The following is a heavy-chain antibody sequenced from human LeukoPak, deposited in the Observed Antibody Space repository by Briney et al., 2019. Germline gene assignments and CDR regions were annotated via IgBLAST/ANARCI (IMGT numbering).Heavy chain of an antibody. CDR1: GFTFGTYS. CDR2: ISSSSNTK. Sequence: GGSLRLSCAASGFTFGTYSMNWVRQAPGKGLEWVSYISSSSNTKYYADSVKGRFTISRDNAKNSLYLQMNSLRDEDTAVYYCARDFCSGGSCYPDAFDIWGQGTMVTVSS. CDR3: ARDFCSGGSCYPDAFDI. J-gene: IGHJ3*02. D-gene: IGHD2-15*01. V-gene: IGHV3-48*02.